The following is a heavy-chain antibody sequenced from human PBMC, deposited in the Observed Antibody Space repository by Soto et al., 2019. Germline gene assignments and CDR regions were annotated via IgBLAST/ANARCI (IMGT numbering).Heavy chain of an antibody. Sequence: GGSLRLSCAASGFTVSSNYMSWVRQAPGKGLEWVSVIYSGGSTYYADSVKGRFTISRHNSKNTLYLQMNSLRAEDTAVYYCARDRVVWDYYYYMDVWGKGTTVTVSS. V-gene: IGHV3-53*04. J-gene: IGHJ6*03. CDR3: ARDRVVWDYYYYMDV. CDR2: IYSGGST. D-gene: IGHD2-15*01. CDR1: GFTVSSNY.